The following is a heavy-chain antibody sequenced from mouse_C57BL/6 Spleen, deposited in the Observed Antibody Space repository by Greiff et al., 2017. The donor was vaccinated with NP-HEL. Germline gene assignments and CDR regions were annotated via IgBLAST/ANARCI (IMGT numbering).Heavy chain of an antibody. Sequence: QVQLQQSGAELARPGASVKLSCKASGYTFTSYGISWVKQRTGQGLEWIGEIYPRSGNTYYNEKFKGKATLTADKSSSTAYMELRSLTSEDSAVYFCGRGDYHGSSYDYYAMDYWGQGTSVTVSS. CDR2: IYPRSGNT. V-gene: IGHV1-81*01. D-gene: IGHD1-1*01. J-gene: IGHJ4*01. CDR3: GRGDYHGSSYDYYAMDY. CDR1: GYTFTSYG.